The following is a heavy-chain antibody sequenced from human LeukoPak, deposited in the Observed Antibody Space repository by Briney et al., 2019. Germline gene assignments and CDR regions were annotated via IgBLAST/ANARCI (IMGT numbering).Heavy chain of an antibody. Sequence: SETLSLTCAVYGGSFGGYYWSWIRQPPGKGLEWIGEINDSGSSNYIPSLKSRVTISVDRSKNQFSLWLSSVTATDTAVYYCASAYYDILTGFPHFDYWGQGTLVTVSS. V-gene: IGHV4-34*01. CDR3: ASAYYDILTGFPHFDY. D-gene: IGHD3-9*01. J-gene: IGHJ4*02. CDR2: INDSGSS. CDR1: GGSFGGYY.